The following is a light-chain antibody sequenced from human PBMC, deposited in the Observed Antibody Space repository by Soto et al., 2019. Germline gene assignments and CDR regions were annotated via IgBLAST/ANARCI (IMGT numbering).Light chain of an antibody. J-gene: IGLJ2*01. V-gene: IGLV2-14*01. CDR2: EVT. CDR1: SSDVGGYNY. CDR3: SSFSTTSSPHIL. Sequence: QSALTQPASVSGSPGQSITISCTGTSSDVGGYNYVSWYQQHPGKAPKLMIYEVTNRPSGVSNRFSGSKSGNTASLTISGLQAEDEADYYCSSFSTTSSPHILFGGGTQLTVL.